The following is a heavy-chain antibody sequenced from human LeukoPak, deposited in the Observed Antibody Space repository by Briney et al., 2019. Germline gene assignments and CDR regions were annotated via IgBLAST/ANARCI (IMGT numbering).Heavy chain of an antibody. CDR3: AREQPPGVYFDY. CDR2: IYTDGNT. CDR1: GFTFSSYS. J-gene: IGHJ4*02. Sequence: GGSLRLSCAASGFTFSSYSMNWVRQAPGKGLEWVSIIYTDGNTYNADSVKGRFTISRDNSKNTLYLQMNSLRAEDTAVYYCAREQPPGVYFDYWGQGTLVTVSS. V-gene: IGHV3-53*01. D-gene: IGHD3-10*01.